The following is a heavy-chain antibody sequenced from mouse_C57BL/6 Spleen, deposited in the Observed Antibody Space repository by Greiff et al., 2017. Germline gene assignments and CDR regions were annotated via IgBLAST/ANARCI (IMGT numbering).Heavy chain of an antibody. CDR3: ARERTTVVMDY. J-gene: IGHJ4*01. D-gene: IGHD1-1*01. Sequence: EVQVVESGGGLVKPGGSLKLSCAASGFTFSSYAMSWVRQTPEKRLEWVATISDGGSYTYYPDNVKGRFTISRDNAKNNLYLQMSHLKSEDTAMYYCARERTTVVMDYWGQGTSVTVSS. CDR1: GFTFSSYA. V-gene: IGHV5-4*01. CDR2: ISDGGSYT.